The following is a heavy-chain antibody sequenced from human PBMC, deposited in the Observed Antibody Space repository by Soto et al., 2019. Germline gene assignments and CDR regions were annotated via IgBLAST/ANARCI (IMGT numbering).Heavy chain of an antibody. CDR3: ARARYSSRWGTFDS. D-gene: IGHD6-19*01. CDR1: GGSCSTNE. CDR2: IFPNVGTA. V-gene: IGHV1-69*01. J-gene: IGHJ4*02. Sequence: QVHLEQSGAELRKPGTSVKLSCKASGGSCSTNEIDWVRQAPGQGLERMGRIFPNVGTADYAQKFEGRLTIIADESTTTVYMDLSRLTSADTAVYFCARARYSSRWGTFDSWGQGTQVAVSS.